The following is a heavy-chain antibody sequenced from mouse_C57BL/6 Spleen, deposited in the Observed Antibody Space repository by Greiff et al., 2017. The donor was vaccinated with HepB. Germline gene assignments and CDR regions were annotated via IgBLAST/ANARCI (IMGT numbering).Heavy chain of an antibody. CDR2: IYPGDGDT. J-gene: IGHJ4*01. CDR3: ARGELG. CDR1: GYAFSSSW. V-gene: IGHV1-82*01. D-gene: IGHD4-1*01. Sequence: VQLQQSGPELVKPGDSVKITCKASGYAFSSSWMNWVKQRPGKGLEWIGRIYPGDGDTNYNGKFKGRDTLTADKYSSTAYRQLSSLTSEDSAVYFCARGELGWGQGTSVTVSS.